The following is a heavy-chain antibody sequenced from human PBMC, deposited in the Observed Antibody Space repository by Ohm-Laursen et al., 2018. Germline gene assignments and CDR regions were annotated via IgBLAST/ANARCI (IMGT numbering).Heavy chain of an antibody. V-gene: IGHV1-46*04. J-gene: IGHJ4*02. CDR3: ARGFPSSGWYSFDY. Sequence: ASVKVSCKASGYTLTSYYMHWVRQAPGQGLEWMGIINSSSGSTRYAQKLQGRVTMTRDTSTSTVSMELSSLRSEDTAVYYCARGFPSSGWYSFDYWGQGTLVTVSS. CDR2: INSSSGST. CDR1: GYTLTSYY. D-gene: IGHD6-19*01.